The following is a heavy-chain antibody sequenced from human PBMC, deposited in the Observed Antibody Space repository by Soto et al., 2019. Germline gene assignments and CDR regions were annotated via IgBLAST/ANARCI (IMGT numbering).Heavy chain of an antibody. CDR3: AKEASAEKKALHYFYSGMDV. CDR2: IGSKGETYAT. J-gene: IGHJ6*02. Sequence: GGSLRLSCAASGFTFGASALHWVRQASGKGLEWLGRIGSKGETYATAYAASVKGRFTISRDDSKNTAYLQMNSLESEDTAVFFCAKEASAEKKALHYFYSGMDVWGEG. CDR1: GFTFGASA. V-gene: IGHV3-73*01.